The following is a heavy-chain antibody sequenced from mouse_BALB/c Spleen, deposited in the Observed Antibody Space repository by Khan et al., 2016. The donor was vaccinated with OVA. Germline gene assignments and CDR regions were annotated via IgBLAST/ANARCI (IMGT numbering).Heavy chain of an antibody. CDR2: ISTYYGDA. CDR1: GYTFTDYA. D-gene: IGHD1-1*02. J-gene: IGHJ3*01. CDR3: ARGGKFAY. Sequence: QVQLQQPGAELVRPGVSVKISCKGSGYTFTDYAMHWVKQSHAKSLEWIGVISTYYGDADYSQKFKDKATLTVDRSSSTAYMELASLTFEDSAIYYCARGGKFAYWGQGTLVTVS. V-gene: IGHV1S137*01.